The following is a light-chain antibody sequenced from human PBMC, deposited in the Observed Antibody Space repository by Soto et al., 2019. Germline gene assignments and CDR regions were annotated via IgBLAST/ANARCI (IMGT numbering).Light chain of an antibody. Sequence: SYELTQPPSVSVAPGQTATITCGGNTVGSESVHWYQQRPGQAPVLVVYDDSDRPSGIPERFSGSNAGNTATLTISRVEAGDEADYYCQVWDSSRDHYVYGTGTRSPS. J-gene: IGLJ1*01. V-gene: IGLV3-21*02. CDR2: DDS. CDR3: QVWDSSRDHYV. CDR1: TVGSES.